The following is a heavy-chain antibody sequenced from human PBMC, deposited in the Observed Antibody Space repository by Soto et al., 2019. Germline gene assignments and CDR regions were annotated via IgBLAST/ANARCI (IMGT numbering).Heavy chain of an antibody. Sequence: SETLSLTCAVYGGSFSGYYWSWIRQPPGKGLEWIGEINHSGSTNYNPSLKSRITISIDTSKNQISLKMTSVTAADTAVYYCARHVHNQGFEYYFDSWGQGTLVTVSS. V-gene: IGHV4-34*01. CDR1: GGSFSGYY. CDR2: INHSGST. CDR3: ARHVHNQGFEYYFDS. D-gene: IGHD1-1*01. J-gene: IGHJ4*02.